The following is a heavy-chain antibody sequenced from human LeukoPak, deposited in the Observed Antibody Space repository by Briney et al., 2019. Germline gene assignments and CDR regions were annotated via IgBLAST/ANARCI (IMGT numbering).Heavy chain of an antibody. D-gene: IGHD3-16*01. CDR2: MNSDGRAT. CDR3: AREFEATGFWALDY. V-gene: IGHV3-74*01. J-gene: IGHJ4*02. CDR1: GFTLSNYW. Sequence: PGGSLRLSCAVSGFTLSNYWMHWVRQDPGKGLGWVSRMNSDGRATTYADSVKGRFTISRDNAKNTLYLQMNSLRAEDTAMYYCAREFEATGFWALDYWGQGTLVTASS.